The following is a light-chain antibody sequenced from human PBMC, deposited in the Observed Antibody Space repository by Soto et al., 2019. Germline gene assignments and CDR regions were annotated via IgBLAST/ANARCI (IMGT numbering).Light chain of an antibody. Sequence: EIVITPSPATPSLSPGGKALLSRRASQSISINLAWYQQKPGQAPRLLIYAASNRATGVPARFSASGSGTDFTLTISSLQSGDSAVYYCQQYSKWPPWTFGPGTKVDIK. CDR3: QQYSKWPPWT. V-gene: IGKV3-15*01. CDR2: AAS. J-gene: IGKJ1*01. CDR1: QSISIN.